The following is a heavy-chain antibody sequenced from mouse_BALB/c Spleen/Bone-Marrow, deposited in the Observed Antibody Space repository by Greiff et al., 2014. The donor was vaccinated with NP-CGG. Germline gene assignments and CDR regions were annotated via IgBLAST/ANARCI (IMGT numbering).Heavy chain of an antibody. J-gene: IGHJ2*01. Sequence: EVKLVESGGGLVQPGGSLRLSCATSGFTFTDYYMNWVRQPPGKALEWLGFIRNKANGYTTEYSASVKSRFTISRDNSQHILYLQMNTLRADDSATYYCARDKGRVFFDYWGQGTTLTVSS. CDR2: IRNKANGYTT. CDR3: ARDKGRVFFDY. V-gene: IGHV7-3*02. CDR1: GFTFTDYY.